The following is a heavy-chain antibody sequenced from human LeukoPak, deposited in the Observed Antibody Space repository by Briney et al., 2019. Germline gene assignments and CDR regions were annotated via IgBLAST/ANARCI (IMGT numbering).Heavy chain of an antibody. Sequence: SETLSLTCTVSGGSISSYYWSWIRQPPGKGLEWIGYIYYSGSTNYNPSLKSRVTISVDTSKNQFSLKLSSVTAADTAVYYCAREGGYSSGWELLHYFDYWGQGTLVTVSS. CDR2: IYYSGST. J-gene: IGHJ4*02. CDR1: GGSISSYY. V-gene: IGHV4-59*01. D-gene: IGHD6-19*01. CDR3: AREGGYSSGWELLHYFDY.